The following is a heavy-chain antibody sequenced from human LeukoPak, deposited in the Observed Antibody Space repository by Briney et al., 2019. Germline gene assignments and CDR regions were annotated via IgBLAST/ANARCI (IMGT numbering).Heavy chain of an antibody. CDR2: IYPGDSDT. CDR1: GYSFTSYW. Sequence: GESLKISCKGSGYSFTSYWIGWVRQLPGKGLEWMGIIYPGDSDTRYSPSFQGQVTISADKSISTAYLQWSSLKASDTAMYYCARQAWGESYCGGDCFGRFDPWGQGTLVTVSS. V-gene: IGHV5-51*01. CDR3: ARQAWGESYCGGDCFGRFDP. D-gene: IGHD2-21*01. J-gene: IGHJ5*02.